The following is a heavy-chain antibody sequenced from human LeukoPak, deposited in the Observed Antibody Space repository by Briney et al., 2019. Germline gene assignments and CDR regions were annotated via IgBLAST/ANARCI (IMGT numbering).Heavy chain of an antibody. Sequence: GGSLRLSCVASGFTFSNYAMSWVRQAPGKGLEWVSAITGSGTSTYYADSLKGRFTISRDNSKNTVLLQMNSLRHEDTAIYYCVIWGDYDVLTGYYVPDYWGQGTLVTVSS. CDR2: ITGSGTST. V-gene: IGHV3-23*01. CDR1: GFTFSNYA. D-gene: IGHD3-9*01. J-gene: IGHJ4*02. CDR3: VIWGDYDVLTGYYVPDY.